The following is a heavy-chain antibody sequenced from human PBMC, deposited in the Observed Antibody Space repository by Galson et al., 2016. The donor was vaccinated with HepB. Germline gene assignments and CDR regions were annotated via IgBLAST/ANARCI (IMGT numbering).Heavy chain of an antibody. CDR2: ISYDGGNK. J-gene: IGHJ4*02. V-gene: IGHV3-30*04. CDR1: GFTFSSYA. D-gene: IGHD6-19*01. CDR3: ARGANTVAADY. Sequence: SLRLSCAASGFTFSSYAMHWVRQAPGKGLEWVALISYDGGNKYYADSVKGRFTISRDNSRNTLYLQVNSPRAEDTAVYYCARGANTVAADYWGQGTLVTVSS.